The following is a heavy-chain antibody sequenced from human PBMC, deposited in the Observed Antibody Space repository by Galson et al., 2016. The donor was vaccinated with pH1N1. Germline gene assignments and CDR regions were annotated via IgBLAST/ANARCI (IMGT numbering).Heavy chain of an antibody. Sequence: SVKVSCKASGGTFSSYAISWARQAAGQGLEWMGWMNPNSGKSNSAQKFKGRVTMTRDTSISTVYMELSSLRSEDTAVYYCARGLSYNSGWVEDWGQGTLVTVSS. D-gene: IGHD6-19*01. V-gene: IGHV1-8*02. CDR1: GGTFSSYA. CDR3: ARGLSYNSGWVED. J-gene: IGHJ4*02. CDR2: MNPNSGKS.